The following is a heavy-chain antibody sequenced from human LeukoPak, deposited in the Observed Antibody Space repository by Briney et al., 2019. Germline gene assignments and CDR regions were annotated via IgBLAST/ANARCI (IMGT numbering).Heavy chain of an antibody. CDR2: VFHTGST. J-gene: IGHJ4*02. CDR3: ARAVGDYGYGRYFDY. V-gene: IGHV4-59*01. D-gene: IGHD5-12*01. Sequence: SETLSLTCSVSGGSISTYYWSWIRQPPGKGLEWIGNVFHTGSTNYNPSLESRVTISVDTSKNHFSLRLSSVTAADTAVYYCARAVGDYGYGRYFDYWGQGTLVTVSS. CDR1: GGSISTYY.